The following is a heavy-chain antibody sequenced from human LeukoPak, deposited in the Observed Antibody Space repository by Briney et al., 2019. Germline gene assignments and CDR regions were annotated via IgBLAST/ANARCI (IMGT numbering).Heavy chain of an antibody. D-gene: IGHD3-10*01. J-gene: IGHJ6*03. Sequence: SETLSLTCTVSGGSISSSSYYWGWIRQPPGKGLEWIGSIYYSGSTYYNPSLKSRVTISVDTSKNQFSLKLSSVTAADTAVYYCARGGDYYYYYMDVWGKGTTVTVSS. CDR3: ARGGDYYYYYMDV. CDR1: GGSISSSSYY. CDR2: IYYSGST. V-gene: IGHV4-39*07.